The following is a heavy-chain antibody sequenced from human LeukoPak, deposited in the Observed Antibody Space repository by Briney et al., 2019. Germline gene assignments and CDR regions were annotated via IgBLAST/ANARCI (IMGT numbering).Heavy chain of an antibody. D-gene: IGHD3-22*01. V-gene: IGHV1-18*01. Sequence: ASVKVSCKTSGYTFTSYAISWVRQAPGQGLECMGWISTYTGNTDYTQKLQGRVTMTTDTSTSTAYMELRSLSSDDTAVYYCARVLVVSSDAFDIWGQGTMVTVSS. CDR3: ARVLVVSSDAFDI. CDR2: ISTYTGNT. J-gene: IGHJ3*02. CDR1: GYTFTSYA.